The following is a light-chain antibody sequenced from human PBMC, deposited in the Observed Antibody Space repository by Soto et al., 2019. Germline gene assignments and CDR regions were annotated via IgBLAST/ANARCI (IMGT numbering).Light chain of an antibody. CDR2: GAS. CDR3: RQYGNTPYT. CDR1: QSVSSSY. V-gene: IGKV3-20*01. J-gene: IGKJ2*01. Sequence: EIVLTQSPGTLSLSPGERATLSCRASQSVSSSYLAWYQKKPGQAPRLLIYGASSRATGIPDRISSSGSATDFSLTIIRLEHEDFAVYYCRQYGNTPYTFGQGTKLEIK.